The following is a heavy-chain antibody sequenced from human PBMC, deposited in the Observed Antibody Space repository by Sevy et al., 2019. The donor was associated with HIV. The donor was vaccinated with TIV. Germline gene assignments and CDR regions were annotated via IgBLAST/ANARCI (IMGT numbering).Heavy chain of an antibody. Sequence: GGSLRLSCAASGFTFSTYAMSWVRQAPGKGLEWVSGISGSGISIYYAGSVKGRFTISRDNSKNTLYLQMNSLRTEDSAVYYCAGGRYDSSGSFDAFDIWGQGTMVTVSS. D-gene: IGHD3-22*01. CDR2: ISGSGISI. V-gene: IGHV3-23*01. CDR1: GFTFSTYA. J-gene: IGHJ3*02. CDR3: AGGRYDSSGSFDAFDI.